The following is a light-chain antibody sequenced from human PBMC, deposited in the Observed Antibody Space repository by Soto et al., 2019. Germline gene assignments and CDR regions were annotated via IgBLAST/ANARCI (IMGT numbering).Light chain of an antibody. J-gene: IGLJ2*01. CDR3: NSYASVNSPVL. CDR1: SSDVGGYNY. Sequence: QSVLTQPASLSGSPGQSITISCTGTSSDVGGYNYVSWYQQHPGKAPRLMIYGVSNRPLGVSYRFSGSKSGNTASLTISGLQSEDEADYYCNSYASVNSPVLFGGGTKPTVL. CDR2: GVS. V-gene: IGLV2-14*03.